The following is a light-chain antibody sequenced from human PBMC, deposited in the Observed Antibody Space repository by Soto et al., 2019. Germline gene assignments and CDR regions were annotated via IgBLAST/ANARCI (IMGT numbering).Light chain of an antibody. J-gene: IGKJ1*01. CDR2: GTS. V-gene: IGKV3-20*01. CDR3: QQYGTSPTWT. CDR1: QSVSSSY. Sequence: IVLTQSPGTLSLSPGERATLSCRASQSVSSSYLAWYQQKPGQAPRLLISGTSTRATGIPDRFSGSGSGTDFTLTISRLEPEDFAVYYCQQYGTSPTWTFGQGTKVDIK.